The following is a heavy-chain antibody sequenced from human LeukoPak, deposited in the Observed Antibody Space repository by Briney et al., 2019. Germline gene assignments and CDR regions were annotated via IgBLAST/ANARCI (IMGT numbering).Heavy chain of an antibody. D-gene: IGHD6-13*01. J-gene: IGHJ4*02. V-gene: IGHV3-66*01. CDR3: ARVYSSSWFDY. CDR2: IYSGGST. CDR1: GFTVSGNY. Sequence: GGSLRLSCAASGFTVSGNYMSWVRQAPGKGLEWVSVIYSGGSTYYADSVKGRFTISRDNSKNTLYLQMNSLRAEDTAVYYCARVYSSSWFDYWGQGTLVTVSS.